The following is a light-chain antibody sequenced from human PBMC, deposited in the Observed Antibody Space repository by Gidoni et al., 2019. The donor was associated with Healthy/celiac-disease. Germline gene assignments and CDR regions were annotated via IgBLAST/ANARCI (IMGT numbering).Light chain of an antibody. V-gene: IGLV3-21*02. J-gene: IGLJ3*02. CDR2: DDS. Sequence: SYVLTQPPSVSVAPGQTARIPCGGNNIGSKSVHWYQQKPGQAPGLVVYDDSDRPPGIPERFSGSNSGNTATLTISRVEAGDEADYYCQVWDSSSDLGVFGGGTKLTVL. CDR3: QVWDSSSDLGV. CDR1: NIGSKS.